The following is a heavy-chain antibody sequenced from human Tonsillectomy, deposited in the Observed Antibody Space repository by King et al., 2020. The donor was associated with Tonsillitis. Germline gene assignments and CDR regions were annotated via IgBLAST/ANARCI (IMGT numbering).Heavy chain of an antibody. CDR1: GFTFSDYY. Sequence: QVQLVESGGGLVKPGGSLRLSCAASGFTFSDYYMSWIRQAPGKGLEWVSYISSSGSTIYYADSVKGRFTISRDNAKNSLYLQMNSLRAEDTAVYYCARDGIKESPPLWFSGGVVDYWGQGTLVTVSS. J-gene: IGHJ4*02. CDR2: ISSSGSTI. D-gene: IGHD3-16*01. CDR3: ARDGIKESPPLWFSGGVVDY. V-gene: IGHV3-11*01.